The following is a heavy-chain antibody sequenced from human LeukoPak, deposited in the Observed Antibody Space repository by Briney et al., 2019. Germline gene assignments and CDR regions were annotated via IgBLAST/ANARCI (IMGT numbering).Heavy chain of an antibody. V-gene: IGHV4-59*01. CDR3: ARGEQSRTGDWFDP. Sequence: PSETLSPTCTVSGGSISSYYWSWIRQPPGKGLEWIGYIYYSGGTNYNPSLKSRVTISVDTSKNQFSLKLSSVTAADTAVYYCARGEQSRTGDWFDPWGQGTLVTVSS. CDR2: IYYSGGT. D-gene: IGHD1-26*01. CDR1: GGSISSYY. J-gene: IGHJ5*02.